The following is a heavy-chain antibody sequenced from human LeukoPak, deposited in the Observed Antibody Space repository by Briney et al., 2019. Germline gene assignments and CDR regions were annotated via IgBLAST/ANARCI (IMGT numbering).Heavy chain of an antibody. D-gene: IGHD2-2*01. Sequence: PSETLSLTCTVSGSISGYYWSWIRQPPGKGLEWIGYIYTSGSTNYNPSLESRVTISVDTSKNQFSLYLSSVTAADTAVYYCARQKCTSTSCLTKNAFDIWGQGTMVTVSS. J-gene: IGHJ3*02. V-gene: IGHV4-4*09. CDR2: IYTSGST. CDR1: GSISGYY. CDR3: ARQKCTSTSCLTKNAFDI.